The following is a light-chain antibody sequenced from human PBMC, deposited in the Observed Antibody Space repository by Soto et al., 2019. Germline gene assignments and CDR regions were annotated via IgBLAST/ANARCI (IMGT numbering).Light chain of an antibody. Sequence: QPVLTQSPSASASLGASVKLTCTLSSGHSSYAIAWHQLQPEKGPRYLMKLDSDGSHSKGDGIPDRFSGSSSGAERYLTISSLQSEDEADYYCQTWGTGIQVFGGGTKLTVL. CDR1: SGHSSYA. CDR2: LDSDGSH. V-gene: IGLV4-69*01. J-gene: IGLJ2*01. CDR3: QTWGTGIQV.